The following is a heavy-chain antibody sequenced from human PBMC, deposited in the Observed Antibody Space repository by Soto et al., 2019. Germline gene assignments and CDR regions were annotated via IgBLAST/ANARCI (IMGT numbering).Heavy chain of an antibody. V-gene: IGHV4-30-4*01. CDR2: IYYSGST. CDR1: GGSISSGDYY. Sequence: SETLSLTCTVSGGSISSGDYYWSWIRQPPGKGLEWIGYIYYSGSTYYNPSLKSRVTISVDTSKNQFSLKLSSVTAADTAVYYCARVIIGTMIVVPEYYGMDVWGQGTTVTV. CDR3: ARVIIGTMIVVPEYYGMDV. J-gene: IGHJ6*02. D-gene: IGHD3-22*01.